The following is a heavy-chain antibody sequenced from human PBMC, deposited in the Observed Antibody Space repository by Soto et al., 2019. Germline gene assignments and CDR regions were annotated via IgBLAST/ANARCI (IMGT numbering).Heavy chain of an antibody. CDR2: IYYSGST. V-gene: IGHV4-61*01. Sequence: SETLSLTCTVSGGTISSSSYYWSWIRQPPGKGLEWIGYIYYSGSTNYNPSLKSRVTISLDTSKNQFSLKLSSVTAADTAVYYCARSRGGYFDYWGQGTLVTVSS. D-gene: IGHD3-22*01. CDR1: GGTISSSSYY. CDR3: ARSRGGYFDY. J-gene: IGHJ4*02.